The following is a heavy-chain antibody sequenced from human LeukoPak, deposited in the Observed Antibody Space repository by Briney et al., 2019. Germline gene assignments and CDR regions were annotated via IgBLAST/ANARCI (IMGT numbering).Heavy chain of an antibody. J-gene: IGHJ5*02. CDR2: IYYSGSI. CDR1: GDSINSYY. V-gene: IGHV4-59*01. D-gene: IGHD1-26*01. Sequence: PSETLSLTCTVSGDSINSYYWSWLRQPPGKGLEWIGYIYYSGSINYNPSLKSRVSISVDTSKNQFSLKLTSVTAADTAVCYCARDRYSGTYYGPGGWFDPWGQGTLVTVSS. CDR3: ARDRYSGTYYGPGGWFDP.